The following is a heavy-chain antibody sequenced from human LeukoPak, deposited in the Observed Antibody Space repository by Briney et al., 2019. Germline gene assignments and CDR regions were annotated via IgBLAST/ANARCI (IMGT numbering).Heavy chain of an antibody. CDR2: ISGSGGST. V-gene: IGHV3-23*01. D-gene: IGHD1-26*01. Sequence: GGSLRLSCAASGFTFSSYAMSWVRQAPGKGLEWVSAISGSGGSTYYADSVKGRFTISRENSKNTLYLQINSLRAEDTAVYYCATEPLGATGYWGQGTLVTVSS. CDR3: ATEPLGATGY. J-gene: IGHJ4*02. CDR1: GFTFSSYA.